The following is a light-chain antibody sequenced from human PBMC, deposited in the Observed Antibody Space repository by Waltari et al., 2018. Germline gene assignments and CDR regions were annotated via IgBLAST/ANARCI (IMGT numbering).Light chain of an antibody. CDR1: ESVSRA. Sequence: SGRADESVSRALARDKQRPGQAPRLLIYGASTRATGIPDRFSGSGSGTDFSLTISRMEPDEFAVSDCQQYLRLPVTFGQGTPVEI. CDR2: GAS. V-gene: IGKV3-20*01. J-gene: IGKJ1*01. CDR3: QQYLRLPVT.